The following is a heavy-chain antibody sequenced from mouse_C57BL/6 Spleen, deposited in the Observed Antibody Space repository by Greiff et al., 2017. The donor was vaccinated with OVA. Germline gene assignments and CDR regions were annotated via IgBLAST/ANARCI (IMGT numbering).Heavy chain of an antibody. J-gene: IGHJ4*01. CDR1: GFTFSSYA. CDR3: ARDTDDYDGNAMDY. D-gene: IGHD2-4*01. V-gene: IGHV5-4*01. Sequence: EVHLVESGGGLVKPGGSLKLSCAASGFTFSSYAMSWVRQTPEKRLEWVATISDGGSYTYYPDNVKGRFTISRDNAKNNLYLQMSHLKSEDTAMYYCARDTDDYDGNAMDYWGQGTSVTVSS. CDR2: ISDGGSYT.